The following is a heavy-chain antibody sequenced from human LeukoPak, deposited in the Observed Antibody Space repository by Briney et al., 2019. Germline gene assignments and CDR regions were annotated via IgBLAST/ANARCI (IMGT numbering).Heavy chain of an antibody. CDR1: AGSISNGIYY. Sequence: SETLSLTCTVSAGSISNGIYYWSWIRQPPGKGLEWIGNIYHSGSTNYNPSLKSRVTISIDTSRTQFSLKLSSVTAGDTAEYYCARDCYGSTRCQVYGMDVWGQGTTVTVSS. V-gene: IGHV4-61*01. D-gene: IGHD2-2*01. CDR3: ARDCYGSTRCQVYGMDV. CDR2: IYHSGST. J-gene: IGHJ6*02.